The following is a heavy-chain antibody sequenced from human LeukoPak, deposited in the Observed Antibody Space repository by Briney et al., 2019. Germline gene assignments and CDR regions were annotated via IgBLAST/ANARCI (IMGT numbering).Heavy chain of an antibody. CDR1: GFTFSSYS. J-gene: IGHJ4*02. CDR2: ISSSSSTI. D-gene: IGHD3-3*01. Sequence: GGSLRLSCAASGFTFSSYSMNWVRQALGKGLEWVSYISSSSSTIYYADSVKGRFTISRDNAKNSLYLQMNSLRAEDTAVYYCARASLTIFGVVTAPDYWGQGTLVTVSS. CDR3: ARASLTIFGVVTAPDY. V-gene: IGHV3-48*01.